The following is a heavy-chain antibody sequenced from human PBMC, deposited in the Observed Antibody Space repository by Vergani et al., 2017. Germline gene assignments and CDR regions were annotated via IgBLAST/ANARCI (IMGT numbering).Heavy chain of an antibody. D-gene: IGHD4-11*01. V-gene: IGHV3-48*01. Sequence: EVQLLESGGGLVQPGGSLRLSCAASGFTFSSYSMNWVRQAPGKGLEWVSYISSSSGAIDYADSVKGRFTISRDNAKNSLYLQMNSLRAEDTAVYYCARDTVTYGDYYYYYMDVWGKGTTVTVSS. CDR3: ARDTVTYGDYYYYYMDV. CDR1: GFTFSSYS. CDR2: ISSSSGAI. J-gene: IGHJ6*03.